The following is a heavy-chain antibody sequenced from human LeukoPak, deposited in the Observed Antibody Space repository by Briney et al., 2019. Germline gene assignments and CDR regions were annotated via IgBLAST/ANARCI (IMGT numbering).Heavy chain of an antibody. V-gene: IGHV3-9*01. J-gene: IGHJ4*02. CDR3: ARRGDGGRSFDY. CDR2: ISWNSGSI. Sequence: PGGSLRLSCAGSGFIFNNYAMHWVRQPPGKGLEWVSGISWNSGSIDYADSVKGRFTISRDNSKNTLYLQMNSLRAEDTAVYYCARRGDGGRSFDYWGQGTLVTVSS. CDR1: GFIFNNYA. D-gene: IGHD4-23*01.